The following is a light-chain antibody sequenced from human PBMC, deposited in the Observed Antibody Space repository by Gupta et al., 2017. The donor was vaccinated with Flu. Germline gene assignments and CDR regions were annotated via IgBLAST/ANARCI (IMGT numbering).Light chain of an antibody. J-gene: IGLJ1*01. CDR2: DVN. CDR1: SSDVGGCEY. V-gene: IGLV2-14*01. CDR3: HSYTGSSTVYV. Sequence: SALTQPGSVAGSPGQSITIPCTGTSSDVGGCEYVSWSQPNPDTAPNLIIYDVNKRPSGVSRRFSGSKSGTTATLTITGLQAEEVTDYYCHSYTGSSTVYVFGTGTKATVL.